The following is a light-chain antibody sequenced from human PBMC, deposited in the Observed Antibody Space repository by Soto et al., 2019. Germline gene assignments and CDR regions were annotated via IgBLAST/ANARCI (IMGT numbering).Light chain of an antibody. CDR1: QSVSIF. Sequence: EIVLTQSPATLSLSPGERATLSCRASQSVSIFLTWYQQKPGQAPRPLIYGASSRATGIPDRFSGGGSGTDFTLTISRLEPEDFGVYYCQQYHDSTLMFGQGTKV. V-gene: IGKV3-20*01. J-gene: IGKJ1*01. CDR2: GAS. CDR3: QQYHDSTLM.